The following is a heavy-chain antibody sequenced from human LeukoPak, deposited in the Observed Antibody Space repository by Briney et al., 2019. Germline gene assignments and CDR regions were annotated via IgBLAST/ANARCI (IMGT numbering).Heavy chain of an antibody. V-gene: IGHV4-4*07. D-gene: IGHD3-10*01. CDR3: ASPGAGYGSGKNYYYYYYMDV. CDR2: IYISGSGST. J-gene: IGHJ6*03. Sequence: SETLSLTCTVSGGSISSYYWSWIRQPAGKGLEWIGRIYISGSGSTNYNPSLKSRVTMSVDTSKNQFSLKLSSVTAADTAVYYCASPGAGYGSGKNYYYYYYMDVWGKGTTVTISS. CDR1: GGSISSYY.